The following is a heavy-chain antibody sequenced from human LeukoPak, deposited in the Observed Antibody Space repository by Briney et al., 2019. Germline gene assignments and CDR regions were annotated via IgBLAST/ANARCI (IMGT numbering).Heavy chain of an antibody. CDR1: GFTFSNYT. V-gene: IGHV3-30*04. CDR2: ISHDGSNK. J-gene: IGHJ4*02. D-gene: IGHD3-10*01. CDR3: ARDSEIYYYGSGIGY. Sequence: GRSLRLSCAASGFTFSNYTMHWVRQAPGKGLEWVAVISHDGSNKYYADSVKGRFTISRDNSKNTLYLQMNSLRAEDTAVYYCARDSEIYYYGSGIGYWGQGTLVTVSS.